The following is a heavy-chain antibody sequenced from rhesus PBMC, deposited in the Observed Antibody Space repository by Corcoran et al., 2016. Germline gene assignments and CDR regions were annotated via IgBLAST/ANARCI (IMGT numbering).Heavy chain of an antibody. J-gene: IGHJ4*01. CDR2: IYRSSGNT. CDR3: ARNNIWTGRTLDY. CDR1: GGSISGGYYY. Sequence: QVKLQESGPGLVKPLETLSLTCAVSGGSISGGYYYWSWIRQPPGKGLEGIGVIYRSSGNTSYTPPLKSRVTISKAPSKNHVSLRLSSVTAADTAVYCCARNNIWTGRTLDYWGQGVLVTVSS. D-gene: IGHD3-3*01. V-gene: IGHV4S12*01.